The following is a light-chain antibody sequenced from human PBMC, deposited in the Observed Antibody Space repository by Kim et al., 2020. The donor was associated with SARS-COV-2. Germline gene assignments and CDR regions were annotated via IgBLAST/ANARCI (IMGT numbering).Light chain of an antibody. J-gene: IGLJ3*02. CDR3: AAWDYSLNGWV. V-gene: IGLV1-44*01. CDR2: NDN. Sequence: GQRVTVSCSGSRSNIGSNPVNWFQHVPGAAHKLFIYNDNQRPSGVPDRVSASKSGTSASLAIGGLQSEDEAHYYCAAWDYSLNGWVFGGGTQLTVL. CDR1: RSNIGSNP.